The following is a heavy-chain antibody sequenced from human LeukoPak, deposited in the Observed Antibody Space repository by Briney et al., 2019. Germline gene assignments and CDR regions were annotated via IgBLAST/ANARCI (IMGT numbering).Heavy chain of an antibody. Sequence: GGSLRLSCAASGFTFSNAWMSWVRQAPGKGLEWVGRIKSKTDGRTTDYAEPVKGRFTILRDDSKNTLYLQMNSLKTEDTAVYYCTSEITFGGVIVFDYWGQGTLVTVSS. J-gene: IGHJ4*02. D-gene: IGHD3-16*02. CDR2: IKSKTDGRTT. V-gene: IGHV3-15*01. CDR1: GFTFSNAW. CDR3: TSEITFGGVIVFDY.